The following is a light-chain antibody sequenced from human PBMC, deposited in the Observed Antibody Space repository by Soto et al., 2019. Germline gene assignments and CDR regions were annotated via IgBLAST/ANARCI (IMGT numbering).Light chain of an antibody. Sequence: DIQMTQSPSSLSASVGDRVTITCRASQSISSSLNWYQQNPGKAPKLLIYAASSLQSEVPSRFIGSRSWTAFSLTISSLQPEDFATYDWQHSYSTPRTFGQGTKVEIK. CDR3: QHSYSTPRT. V-gene: IGKV1-39*01. J-gene: IGKJ1*01. CDR1: QSISSS. CDR2: AAS.